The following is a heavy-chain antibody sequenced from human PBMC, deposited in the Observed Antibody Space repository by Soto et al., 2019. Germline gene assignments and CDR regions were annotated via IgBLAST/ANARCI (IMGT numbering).Heavy chain of an antibody. CDR2: IYHSGST. CDR3: SEVIRFLEEGYFYMGG. D-gene: IGHD3-3*01. CDR1: SGSISSSNW. J-gene: IGHJ6*03. Sequence: QVQLQESGPGLVKPSGTLSLTCAVSSGSISSSNWWSWVRQPPGKGLEWIGEIYHSGSTNYNPSLKSRVTNTVRQAKDPFPPKLGPGAGADTAGYYRSEVIRFLEEGYFYMGGWGKGTTVTVSS. V-gene: IGHV4-4*02.